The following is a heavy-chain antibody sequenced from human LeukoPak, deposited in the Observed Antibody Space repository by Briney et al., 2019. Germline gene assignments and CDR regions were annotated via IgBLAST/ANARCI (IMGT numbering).Heavy chain of an antibody. CDR3: ARYSSGTVLYY. V-gene: IGHV4-39*01. CDR1: GGSITTNSHY. Sequence: SETLSLTCTVSGGSITTNSHYWGWISQPPGRGLEWIGHVFYSGSTSYNPSLRSRLSISIDISKSQFSLKLSSMTATDTAVYYCARYSSGTVLYYWGQGILVTVSS. CDR2: VFYSGST. J-gene: IGHJ4*02. D-gene: IGHD2-2*01.